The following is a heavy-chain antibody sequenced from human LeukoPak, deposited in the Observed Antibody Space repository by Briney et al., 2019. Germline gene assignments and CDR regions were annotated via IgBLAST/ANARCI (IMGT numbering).Heavy chain of an antibody. D-gene: IGHD5-12*01. Sequence: ASVKVSCKSSGYTFTSYDINGVRQATGQGLEWRGWMNPNSGNTGYSQKFQGRVTMTRTTSISTAYMELSSLRSEDTAVYSCARGSHGYDSSFDYWGQGTLVTVSS. V-gene: IGHV1-8*01. CDR3: ARGSHGYDSSFDY. J-gene: IGHJ4*02. CDR2: MNPNSGNT. CDR1: GYTFTSYD.